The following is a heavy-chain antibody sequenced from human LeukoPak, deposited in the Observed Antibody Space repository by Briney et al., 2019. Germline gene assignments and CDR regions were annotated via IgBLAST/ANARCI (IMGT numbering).Heavy chain of an antibody. J-gene: IGHJ1*01. CDR3: AKVPGTYDPGEYFQH. Sequence: PGGSLRLSCAASGFTFSTYAMSWVRQAPGKGLEWVSAISGSGGSTYYADSVKGRFTISRDNSKNTLYLQMNSLRAEDTAVYCCAKVPGTYDPGEYFQHWGQGTLVTVSS. CDR1: GFTFSTYA. D-gene: IGHD1-26*01. CDR2: ISGSGGST. V-gene: IGHV3-23*01.